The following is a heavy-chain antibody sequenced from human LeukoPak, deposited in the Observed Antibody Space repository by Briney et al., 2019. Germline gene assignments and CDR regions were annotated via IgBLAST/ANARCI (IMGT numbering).Heavy chain of an antibody. V-gene: IGHV1-18*01. D-gene: IGHD3-22*01. Sequence: ASVKVSCKASGYTFTTYGINWVRQAPGQGLEWMGWISTYDGNTNYAEKLQGRVTMTTDTSTSTAYMELRSLRSDDTALYYCARDRGRQKWFQGFDPWGQGTLVTVSS. CDR1: GYTFTTYG. CDR2: ISTYDGNT. J-gene: IGHJ5*02. CDR3: ARDRGRQKWFQGFDP.